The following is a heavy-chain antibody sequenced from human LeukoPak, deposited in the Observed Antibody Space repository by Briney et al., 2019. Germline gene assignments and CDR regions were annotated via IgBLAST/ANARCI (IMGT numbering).Heavy chain of an antibody. J-gene: IGHJ4*02. CDR2: VSSDGNNK. CDR3: ARDQGYSYGHSFDY. V-gene: IGHV3-30-3*01. D-gene: IGHD5-18*01. Sequence: QPGGSLRLSCAASGFTYSSHNMHWVRQAPGKGLEWVALVSSDGNNKYYADSVKGRFTISRDNSKNTLYLQTNSLRAEDTAVYYCARDQGYSYGHSFDYWGQGTLVTVSS. CDR1: GFTYSSHN.